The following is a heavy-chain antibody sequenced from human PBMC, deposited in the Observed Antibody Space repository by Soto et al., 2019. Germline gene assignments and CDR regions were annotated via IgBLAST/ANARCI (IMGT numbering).Heavy chain of an antibody. CDR2: IYSGGST. CDR3: ARKGVATSLQGSLDV. CDR1: GFTVSTNY. V-gene: IGHV3-53*01. Sequence: PGGSLRLSCAASGFTVSTNYMNWIRQSPAKGLEWVSVIYSGGSTYSADSVKGRFTISRDNSKNTLYLQMNSLRVEDTAFYWCARKGVATSLQGSLDVWGQGTMVTVSS. J-gene: IGHJ3*01. D-gene: IGHD2-15*01.